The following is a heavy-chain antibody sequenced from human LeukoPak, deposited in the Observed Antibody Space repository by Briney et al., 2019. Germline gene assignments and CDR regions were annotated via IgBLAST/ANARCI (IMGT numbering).Heavy chain of an antibody. CDR2: INSDGSTT. D-gene: IGHD1-26*01. J-gene: IGHJ2*01. V-gene: IGHV3-74*01. CDR1: GFTFSSYW. Sequence: PGGSLRLSCAASGFTFSSYWMHWVRQVQGKGLVWVSRINSDGSTTRYADPVKGRFTISRDNAKNTLYLQMNSLRAEDTAVYYCAREGGGSYPYWYFDLWGRGTLVTVSS. CDR3: AREGGGSYPYWYFDL.